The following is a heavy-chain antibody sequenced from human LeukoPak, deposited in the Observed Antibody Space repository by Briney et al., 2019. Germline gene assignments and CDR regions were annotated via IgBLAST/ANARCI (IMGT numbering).Heavy chain of an antibody. CDR1: GYTFTGYY. J-gene: IGHJ6*03. D-gene: IGHD3-10*01. Sequence: ASVKVSCKASGYTFTGYYMHWVRQAPGQGLEWMGWINPNSGGTNYAQKFQGRVTMTRDTSISTAYMELSRLRSDDTAVYYCARGGITMVRGVIYYYYYMDVWGKGTTVTISS. CDR3: ARGGITMVRGVIYYYYYMDV. CDR2: INPNSGGT. V-gene: IGHV1-2*02.